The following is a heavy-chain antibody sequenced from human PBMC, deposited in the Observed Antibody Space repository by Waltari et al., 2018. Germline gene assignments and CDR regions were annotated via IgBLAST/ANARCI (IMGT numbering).Heavy chain of an antibody. CDR1: GGSISSYY. D-gene: IGHD4-17*01. CDR2: IYYSGST. J-gene: IGHJ3*02. CDR3: ARAHYGDYVGYTVDI. V-gene: IGHV4-59*01. Sequence: QLQLQESGPGLVKPSETLSLTCTVSGGSISSYYWSWLRQPPGKGLEWIGYIYYSGSTNYNASLECRVTISVDTSRNQFSRQLSSVTVADRAVYYCARAHYGDYVGYTVDIWGQGTMVTVSS.